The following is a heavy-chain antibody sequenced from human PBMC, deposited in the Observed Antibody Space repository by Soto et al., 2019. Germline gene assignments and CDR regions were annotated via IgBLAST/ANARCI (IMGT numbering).Heavy chain of an antibody. D-gene: IGHD1-7*01. CDR1: GAYISDFS. Sequence: QVQHQESGPGLVKPSDTLSLTCRVSGAYISDFSWSWIRQPAGQGLEWFERNTINGNTQKNPSFKSRVTISIDTSRNHFSLNLESATAADTALYYCARETGENWTYEAHWGPGTLVTVSS. J-gene: IGHJ1*01. V-gene: IGHV4-4*07. CDR2: NTINGNT. CDR3: ARETGENWTYEAH.